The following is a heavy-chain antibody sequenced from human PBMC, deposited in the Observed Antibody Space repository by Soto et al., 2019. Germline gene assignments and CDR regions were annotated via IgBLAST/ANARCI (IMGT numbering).Heavy chain of an antibody. J-gene: IGHJ4*02. CDR2: AMPILSMS. D-gene: IGHD3-10*01. CDR3: AANYGSGSAHFDS. CDR1: GDTFSSST. Sequence: QMVQSGAEVKKPGSSVRVSCTASGDTFSSSTLSWVRQAPGQGLEWMGRAMPILSMSDYAHKFQGRGSITEDKSTSTVYMELSRLRSEDTAVYYCAANYGSGSAHFDSWGQGTLVTVSS. V-gene: IGHV1-69*02.